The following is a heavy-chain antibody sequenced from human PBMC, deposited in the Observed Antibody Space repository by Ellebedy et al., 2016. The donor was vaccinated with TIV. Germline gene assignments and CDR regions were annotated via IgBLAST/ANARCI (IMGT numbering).Heavy chain of an antibody. D-gene: IGHD2/OR15-2a*01. CDR1: GGSVSSGSYY. CDR3: ARGASSRAGPDY. V-gene: IGHV4-61*01. CDR2: IYNSGST. Sequence: MPSETLSLTCTVSGGSVSSGSYYWRWIRQPPGKGLEWIGYIYNSGSTNYNPSLKSRVNISVDTSKNQFSLKLSAVTAADTAVYYCARGASSRAGPDYWGQGTLVTVSS. J-gene: IGHJ4*02.